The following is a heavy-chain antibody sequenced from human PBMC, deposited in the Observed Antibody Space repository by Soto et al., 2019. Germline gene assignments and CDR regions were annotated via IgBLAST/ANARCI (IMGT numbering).Heavy chain of an antibody. CDR1: GGSISSGGFY. J-gene: IGHJ4*02. V-gene: IGHV4-31*03. CDR3: ARGYYDENGYYSLEGY. CDR2: SHVSGGT. Sequence: PSETLSLTCNVSGGSISSGGFYWSWIRQHPGKGLEYIGNSHVSGGTYYNPSLKSRVTISLDISKNHFSLRLNSVTAADTAVYYCARGYYDENGYYSLEGYWGPGILVTVSS. D-gene: IGHD3-22*01.